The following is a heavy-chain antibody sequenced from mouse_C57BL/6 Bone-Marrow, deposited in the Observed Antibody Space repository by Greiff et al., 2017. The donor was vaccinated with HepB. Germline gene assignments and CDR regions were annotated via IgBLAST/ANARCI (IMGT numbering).Heavy chain of an antibody. CDR3: AVITTVVEWYFDV. CDR1: GFTFTDYY. J-gene: IGHJ1*03. D-gene: IGHD1-1*01. Sequence: LVEPGPSVKISCKASGFTFTDYYMHWVKQSHGKSLEWIGLVYPYNGGTSYNQKFKGKATLTVDTSSSTAYMELNSLTSEDSAVYYCAVITTVVEWYFDVWGTGTTVTVSS. V-gene: IGHV1-36*01. CDR2: VYPYNGGT.